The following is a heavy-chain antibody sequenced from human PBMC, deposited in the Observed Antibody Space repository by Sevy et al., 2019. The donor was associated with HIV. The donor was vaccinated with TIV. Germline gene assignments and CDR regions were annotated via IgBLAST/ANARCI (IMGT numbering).Heavy chain of an antibody. D-gene: IGHD2-21*02. Sequence: GSLRLSCAASGFTFSYYYMSWIRQAPGEGLGGVSYICSSGSTIYYAGSVKGRFTISRDNAKNSLYLQMNSLRAEDTAVYYCARDRLSYCGGDCYSEGGYFDYWGQGTLVTVSS. CDR3: ARDRLSYCGGDCYSEGGYFDY. CDR2: ICSSGSTI. V-gene: IGHV3-11*01. CDR1: GFTFSYYY. J-gene: IGHJ4*02.